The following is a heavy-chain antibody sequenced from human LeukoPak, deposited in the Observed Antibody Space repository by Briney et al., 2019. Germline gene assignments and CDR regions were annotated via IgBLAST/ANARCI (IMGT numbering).Heavy chain of an antibody. CDR2: IIPLFGTA. CDR1: GRTFTSYA. V-gene: IGHV1-69*13. CDR3: ARVPSRYCSGGSCYDY. Sequence: GASVKVSCKASGRTFTSYAISWLRQAPAQGLDSMGAIIPLFGTANYAQKFQGRVTITADESTSTAYMELSSLRSEDTAVYYCARVPSRYCSGGSCYDYWGQGTLVTVSS. J-gene: IGHJ4*02. D-gene: IGHD2-15*01.